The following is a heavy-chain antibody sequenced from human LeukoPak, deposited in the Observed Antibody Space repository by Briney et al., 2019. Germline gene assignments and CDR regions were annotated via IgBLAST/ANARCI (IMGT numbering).Heavy chain of an antibody. J-gene: IGHJ4*02. CDR3: ARDPHNPGPIDY. Sequence: GGSLRLSCVASGFTFSSYSMNWVRQAPGRGLEWVSSISGNKNYIYYADSVGGRFTISRDNARDSLFLQMDSLRAEDTGVYYCARDPHNPGPIDYWGQGTLVTVSS. CDR2: ISGNKNYI. CDR1: GFTFSSYS. V-gene: IGHV3-21*01.